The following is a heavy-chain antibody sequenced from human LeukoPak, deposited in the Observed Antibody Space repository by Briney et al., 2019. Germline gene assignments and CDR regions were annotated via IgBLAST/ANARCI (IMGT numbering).Heavy chain of an antibody. V-gene: IGHV4-34*01. CDR1: GGSFSGYY. D-gene: IGHD2-15*01. J-gene: IGHJ4*02. Sequence: SETLSLTCAVYGGSFSGYYWSWIRQPPGKGLGWIGEINHSGSTNYNPSLKSRVTISVDTSKNQFSLKLSSVTAADTAVYYCARTVVVASTLSRGGYDYWGQGTLVSVSS. CDR2: INHSGST. CDR3: ARTVVVASTLSRGGYDY.